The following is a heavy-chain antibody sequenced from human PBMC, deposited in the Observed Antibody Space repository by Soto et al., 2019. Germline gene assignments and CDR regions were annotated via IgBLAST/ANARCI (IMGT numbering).Heavy chain of an antibody. V-gene: IGHV1-58*01. CDR3: AAGPHYYDSSGYYYVLYYGMDV. CDR1: GFTFTSSA. Sequence: QMQLVQSGPEVKKPGTSVKVSCKASGFTFTSSAVQWVRQARGQRLEWIGWIVVGSGNTNYAQKFQERVTITRDMSTSTAYMGLSSLRSEDTAVYYCAAGPHYYDSSGYYYVLYYGMDVWGQGTTVTVSS. CDR2: IVVGSGNT. J-gene: IGHJ6*02. D-gene: IGHD3-22*01.